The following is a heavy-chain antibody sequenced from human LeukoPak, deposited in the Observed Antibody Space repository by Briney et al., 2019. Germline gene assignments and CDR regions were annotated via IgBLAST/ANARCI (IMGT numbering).Heavy chain of an antibody. D-gene: IGHD3-3*01. CDR2: ISGSGGST. CDR1: GFTFSSYA. J-gene: IGHJ5*02. V-gene: IGHV3-23*01. CDR3: ARDLEKSYDFWSGRTGNWFDP. Sequence: GGSLRLSCAASGFTFSSYAMSWVRQAPGKGLEWVSAISGSGGSTYYADSVKGRFTISRDNSKNTLYLQMNSLRAEDTAVYYCARDLEKSYDFWSGRTGNWFDPWGQGTLVTVSS.